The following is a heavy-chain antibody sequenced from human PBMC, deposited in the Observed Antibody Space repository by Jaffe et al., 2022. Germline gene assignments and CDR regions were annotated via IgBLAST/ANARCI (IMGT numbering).Heavy chain of an antibody. CDR1: GFTFSSYS. J-gene: IGHJ4*02. Sequence: EVQLVESGGGLVKPGGSLRLSCAASGFTFSSYSMNWVRQAPGKGLEWVSSISSSSSYIYYADSVKGRFTISRDNAKNSLYLQMNSLRAEDTAVYYCARGGRGYSSSWYPLNWGQGTLVTVSS. V-gene: IGHV3-21*01. D-gene: IGHD6-13*01. CDR2: ISSSSSYI. CDR3: ARGGRGYSSSWYPLN.